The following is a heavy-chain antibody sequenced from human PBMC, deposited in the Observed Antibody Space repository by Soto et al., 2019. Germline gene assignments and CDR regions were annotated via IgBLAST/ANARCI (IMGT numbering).Heavy chain of an antibody. CDR2: INPNSGGT. J-gene: IGHJ6*02. CDR3: ASADILTGYGGGGMDV. D-gene: IGHD3-9*01. V-gene: IGHV1-2*02. Sequence: GASVKVSCKASGYTFTGYYMHWVRQAPGQGLEWMGWINPNSGGTNYAQKFQGRVTMTRDTSISTAYMELSRLRSDDTAVYYCASADILTGYGGGGMDVWGQGTTVTVSS. CDR1: GYTFTGYY.